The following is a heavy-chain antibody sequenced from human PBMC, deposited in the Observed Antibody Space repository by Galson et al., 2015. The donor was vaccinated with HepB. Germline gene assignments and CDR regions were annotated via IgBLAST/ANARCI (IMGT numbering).Heavy chain of an antibody. D-gene: IGHD3-22*01. CDR3: ARRGGADYDSSGYYPTAGDAFDI. CDR2: ISSSSSYI. J-gene: IGHJ3*02. CDR1: GFNFSSYS. V-gene: IGHV3-21*01. Sequence: SLRLSCAASGFNFSSYSMNWVRQAPGKGLEWVSSISSSSSYIYYADSVKGRFTISRDNAKNSLYLQMNSLRAEDTAVYYCARRGGADYDSSGYYPTAGDAFDIWGQGTMVTVSS.